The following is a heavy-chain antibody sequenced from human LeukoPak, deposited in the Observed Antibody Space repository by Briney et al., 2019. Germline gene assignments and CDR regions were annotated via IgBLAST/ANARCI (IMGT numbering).Heavy chain of an antibody. CDR2: ISDSGRST. J-gene: IGHJ4*02. V-gene: IGHV3-23*01. Sequence: GGSLRLSCAAPRLSFRSYALSWVRQAPGTGVVWVSAISDSGRSTYYADSAKGRFTISRDNSRNTLFLQMNSLRAEDTAVYYCAKRGMTTIKEGFDYWGQGILVTVSP. CDR3: AKRGMTTIKEGFDY. D-gene: IGHD5-24*01. CDR1: RLSFRSYA.